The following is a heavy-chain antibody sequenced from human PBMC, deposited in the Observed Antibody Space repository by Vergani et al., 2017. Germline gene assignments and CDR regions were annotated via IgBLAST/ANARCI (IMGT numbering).Heavy chain of an antibody. CDR3: ARVVVGRSWDIVVVPAGYYMDV. D-gene: IGHD2-2*01. CDR2: ISSSSSYI. J-gene: IGHJ6*03. CDR1: GFTFSSYS. V-gene: IGHV3-21*01. Sequence: EVQLVESGGGLVKPGGSLRLSCAASGFTFSSYSMNWVRQAPGKGLEWVSSISSSSSYIYYADSVKGRFTISRDNAKNSLYLKMNSLRAEDTAVYYCARVVVGRSWDIVVVPAGYYMDVWGKGTTVTVSS.